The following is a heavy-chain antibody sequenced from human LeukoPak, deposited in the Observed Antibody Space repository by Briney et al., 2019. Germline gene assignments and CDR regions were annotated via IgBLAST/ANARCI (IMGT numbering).Heavy chain of an antibody. Sequence: GGSLRLSCAGSGFIVSGNYMSWVRQAPGKGLEWVSAISGSGGSTYYADSVKGRFAISRDNSKNTLYLQMNSLRAEDTAVYYCAKDRGLWFGELAYWGQGTLVTVSS. V-gene: IGHV3-23*01. CDR3: AKDRGLWFGELAY. CDR1: GFIVSGNY. CDR2: ISGSGGST. J-gene: IGHJ4*02. D-gene: IGHD3-10*01.